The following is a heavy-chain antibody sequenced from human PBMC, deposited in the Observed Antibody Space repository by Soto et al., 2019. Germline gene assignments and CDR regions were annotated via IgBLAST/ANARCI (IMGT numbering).Heavy chain of an antibody. J-gene: IGHJ3*02. CDR2: INPSGGST. CDR3: AREGSITIFGVVADAFDI. CDR1: GYTFTRYY. V-gene: IGHV1-46*01. D-gene: IGHD3-3*01. Sequence: ASVKVSCQASGYTFTRYYMHWVRQAPGQGLEWMGIINPSGGSTSYAQKFQGRVTMTRDTSTSTVYMELSSLRSEDTAVYYCAREGSITIFGVVADAFDIWGQGTMVTVSS.